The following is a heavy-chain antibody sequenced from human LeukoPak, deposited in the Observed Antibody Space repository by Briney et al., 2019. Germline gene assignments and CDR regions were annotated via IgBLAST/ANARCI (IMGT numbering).Heavy chain of an antibody. CDR2: ISSSGSTI. CDR1: GFTFSDYY. J-gene: IGHJ4*02. Sequence: KAGGSLRLSCAASGFTFSDYYMSWIRQAPGKGLEWVSYISSSGSTIYYADSVKGRFTISRDNAKNSLYLQMNSLRAEDTAVYYCARDRYSSSWSREDYWGQGTLVTVSS. CDR3: ARDRYSSSWSREDY. D-gene: IGHD6-13*01. V-gene: IGHV3-11*01.